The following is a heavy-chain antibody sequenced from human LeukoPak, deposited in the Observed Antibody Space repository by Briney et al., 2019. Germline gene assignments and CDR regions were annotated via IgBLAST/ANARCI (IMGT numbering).Heavy chain of an antibody. J-gene: IGHJ6*03. CDR3: AKGSTKAYCSGGSCYRSIYYYMDV. CDR1: GFTFSSYA. CDR2: ISGSGGST. Sequence: GGSLRLSCAASGFTFSSYAMSWLRRAPGKGLEWVSAISGSGGSTYYADSVKGRFTISRDNSKNTLYLQMNSLRAEDTAVYYCAKGSTKAYCSGGSCYRSIYYYMDVWGKGTTVTVSS. V-gene: IGHV3-23*01. D-gene: IGHD2-15*01.